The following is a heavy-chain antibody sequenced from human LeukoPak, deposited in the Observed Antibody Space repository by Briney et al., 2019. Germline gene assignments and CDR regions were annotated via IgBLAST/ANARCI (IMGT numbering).Heavy chain of an antibody. J-gene: IGHJ4*02. CDR3: ARAGSTWSPDY. Sequence: ASVKVSCKASGYTFTTYGFNWVRQAPGQGLEWMGWISANKGNTNYAQKLQGRVTMTTDTSTSTAYMELRSLRSDDTAVYYCARAGSTWSPDYWGQGTLVTVSS. V-gene: IGHV1-18*01. CDR1: GYTFTTYG. CDR2: ISANKGNT. D-gene: IGHD6-13*01.